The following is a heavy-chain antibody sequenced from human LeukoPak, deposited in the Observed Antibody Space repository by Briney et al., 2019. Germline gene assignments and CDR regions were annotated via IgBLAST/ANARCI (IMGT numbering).Heavy chain of an antibody. D-gene: IGHD1-26*01. J-gene: IGHJ4*02. CDR1: GGSISSSSYY. CDR3: ARYSGSYIIDY. CDR2: IYYSGST. Sequence: PSETLSLTCTVSGGSISSSSYYWSWIRQPPGKGLEWIGSIYYSGSTYYNPSLKSRVTISVDTSKNQFSLKLSSVTAADTAVYYCARYSGSYIIDYWGQGTLVTVSS. V-gene: IGHV4-39*01.